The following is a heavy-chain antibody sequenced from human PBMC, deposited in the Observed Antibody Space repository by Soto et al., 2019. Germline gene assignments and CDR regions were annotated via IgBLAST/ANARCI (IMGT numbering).Heavy chain of an antibody. CDR2: ISAYNGNT. D-gene: IGHD5-12*01. V-gene: IGHV1-18*01. CDR1: GYTFSIYG. Sequence: GASVKVSCKTSGYTFSIYGINWVRQAPGQGLEWMGWISAYNGNTNFAQKLQGRVSLTTDTSSTTAYMELRSLTSDDTAVYYCARDLVPGYTGFSDYWGQGTLVTVSS. J-gene: IGHJ4*02. CDR3: ARDLVPGYTGFSDY.